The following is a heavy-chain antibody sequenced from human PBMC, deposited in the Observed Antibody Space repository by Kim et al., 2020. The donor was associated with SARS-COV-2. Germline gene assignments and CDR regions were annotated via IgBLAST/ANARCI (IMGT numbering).Heavy chain of an antibody. Sequence: SQTLSLTCAISGDSVSSNSAAWNWIRQSPSRGLEWLGRTYYRSKWYNDYAVSVKSRITINPDTSKNQFSLQLNSVTPEDTAVYYCARGSGYDPTGRYYGMDVWGQGTTVTVSS. V-gene: IGHV6-1*01. CDR3: ARGSGYDPTGRYYGMDV. J-gene: IGHJ6*02. CDR1: GDSVSSNSAA. D-gene: IGHD5-12*01. CDR2: TYYRSKWYN.